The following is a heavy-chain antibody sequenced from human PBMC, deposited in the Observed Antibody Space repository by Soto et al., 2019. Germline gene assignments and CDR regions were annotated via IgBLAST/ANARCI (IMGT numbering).Heavy chain of an antibody. V-gene: IGHV1-69*01. D-gene: IGHD1-26*01. CDR3: AWPVLCGSYGDWDYYYGMDV. CDR1: GGTFSSYA. J-gene: IGHJ6*02. Sequence: QVQLVQSGAEVKKPGSSVKVSCKASGGTFSSYAISWVRQAPGQGLEWMGGIIPIFGTANYAQKFQGRVTLTAVESTSTAYVELVSLRSEDTAVYYCAWPVLCGSYGDWDYYYGMDVWGQGTTVTVSS. CDR2: IIPIFGTA.